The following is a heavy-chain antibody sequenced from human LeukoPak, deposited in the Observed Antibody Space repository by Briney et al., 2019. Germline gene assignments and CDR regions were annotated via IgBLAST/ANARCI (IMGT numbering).Heavy chain of an antibody. V-gene: IGHV1-69*01. CDR3: ARDGGYDNYYYYGMDV. D-gene: IGHD6-19*01. CDR2: IIPIFGTA. J-gene: IGHJ6*02. Sequence: SVKVSCKASGGTFSSYAISWVRQAPGQGLEWMGGIIPIFGTANYAQKFQGRVAITADESTSTAYMELSSLRSEDTAVYYCARDGGYDNYYYYGMDVWGQGTTVTVSS. CDR1: GGTFSSYA.